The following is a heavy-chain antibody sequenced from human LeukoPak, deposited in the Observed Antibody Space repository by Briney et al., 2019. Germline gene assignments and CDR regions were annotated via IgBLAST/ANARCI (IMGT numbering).Heavy chain of an antibody. D-gene: IGHD2-21*02. Sequence: GGSLRLSCADSDFTFSKYTMNWLRQAPGEGLEWISSISSSSSNIYYADSVKGRFTISRDNAKNSLYLQMNSPRVEDTAVYYCARDLLAVTPKYYGMDVWGERSTVTVSS. J-gene: IGHJ6*02. V-gene: IGHV3-21*01. CDR3: ARDLLAVTPKYYGMDV. CDR1: DFTFSKYT. CDR2: ISSSSSNI.